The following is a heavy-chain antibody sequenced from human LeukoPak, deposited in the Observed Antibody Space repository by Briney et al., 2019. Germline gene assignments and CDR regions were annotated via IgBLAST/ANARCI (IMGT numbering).Heavy chain of an antibody. D-gene: IGHD6-13*01. J-gene: IGHJ4*02. V-gene: IGHV3-74*01. CDR1: GITFSTYW. CDR3: ARWVAAAGY. CDR2: INSDGSST. Sequence: PGGSLRLSCAGSGITFSTYWMHWVRQAPGKGLVWVSRINSDGSSTSYADSVKGRFTISRDNAKNTLYLQMNSLRAEDTAVYYCARWVAAAGYWGQGTLVTVSS.